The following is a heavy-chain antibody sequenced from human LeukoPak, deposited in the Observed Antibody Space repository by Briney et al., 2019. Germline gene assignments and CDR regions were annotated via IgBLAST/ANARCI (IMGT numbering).Heavy chain of an antibody. CDR3: ARLGSSWYHDYYYYMDV. Sequence: GESLKISCKGSGYTFTSYWIAWVRQMPGKGLEWMGIVYPGDSDTRYSPSFQGQVTISADKSINTAYLQWSSLKASDTAMYYCARLGSSWYHDYYYYMDVWGKGTTVTASS. J-gene: IGHJ6*03. CDR1: GYTFTSYW. V-gene: IGHV5-51*01. D-gene: IGHD6-13*01. CDR2: VYPGDSDT.